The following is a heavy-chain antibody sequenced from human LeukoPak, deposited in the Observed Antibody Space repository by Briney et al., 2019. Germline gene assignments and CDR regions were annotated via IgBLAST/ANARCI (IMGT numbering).Heavy chain of an antibody. J-gene: IGHJ6*02. CDR2: MNPNNGNT. CDR1: GYTFTSYD. CDR3: AREGTGDQDYYYYGMDV. D-gene: IGHD7-27*01. V-gene: IGHV1-8*01. Sequence: ASVKVSCKASGYTFTSYDINWVRQATGQGLEWMGWMNPNNGNTGYAQKFQGRVTMTRNTSISTAYMELSSLRSEDTAVYYCAREGTGDQDYYYYGMDVWGQGTTVTVSS.